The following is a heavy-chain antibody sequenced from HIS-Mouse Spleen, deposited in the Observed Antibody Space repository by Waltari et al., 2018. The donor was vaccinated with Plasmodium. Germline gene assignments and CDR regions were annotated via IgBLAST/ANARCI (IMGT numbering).Heavy chain of an antibody. CDR3: ARVLGYKAAAGTFVEYFQH. Sequence: QVQLVQSGAEVKKPGASVKVSCKASGYTFTGYYIHWVRQAPAQGLEWMGWINPNSGGTNYAQKFQGRVTMTRDTSISTAYMELSRLRSDDTAVYYCARVLGYKAAAGTFVEYFQHWGQGTLVTVSS. CDR2: INPNSGGT. CDR1: GYTFTGYY. D-gene: IGHD6-13*01. V-gene: IGHV1-2*02. J-gene: IGHJ1*01.